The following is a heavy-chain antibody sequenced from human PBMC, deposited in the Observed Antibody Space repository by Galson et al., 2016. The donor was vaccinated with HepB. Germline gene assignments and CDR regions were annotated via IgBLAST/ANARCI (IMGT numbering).Heavy chain of an antibody. J-gene: IGHJ4*02. D-gene: IGHD2-15*01. CDR1: GGSISSGSHY. V-gene: IGHV4-61*02. CDR3: AREYCNGGSCYPGVY. CDR2: IYTSGST. Sequence: TLSLTCTVSGGSISSGSHYWSWTRQPAGKGLEWIGRIYTSGSTNYNPSLKSRVTISVGTSKNQFSLKLSSVTAADTAVYYCAREYCNGGSCYPGVYWGQGTLVTVSS.